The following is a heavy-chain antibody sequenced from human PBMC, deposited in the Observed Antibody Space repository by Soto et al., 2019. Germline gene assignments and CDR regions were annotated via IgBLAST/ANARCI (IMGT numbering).Heavy chain of an antibody. Sequence: GYLRLSCAASGFTLSSYCMHLGRQAPGKGLVWVSRIDTYGGATRYADSVKGRFTISRDNAKNTMFLHIGSLRAENTAVYYSARLLLRRGCVTKVLDIWGQGTMVTVCS. CDR2: IDTYGGAT. V-gene: IGHV3-74*01. CDR3: ARLLLRRGCVTKVLDI. CDR1: GFTLSSYC. J-gene: IGHJ6*02. D-gene: IGHD3-10*01.